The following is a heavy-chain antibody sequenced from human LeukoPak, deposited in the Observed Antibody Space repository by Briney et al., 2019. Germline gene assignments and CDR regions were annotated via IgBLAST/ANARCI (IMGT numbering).Heavy chain of an antibody. D-gene: IGHD3-10*01. CDR3: AKGSGVGYYYYGMDV. J-gene: IGHJ6*02. Sequence: GGSLRLSCAASGFTFSSYDMHWVRQAPGKGLEWVAVIWYDGNNKYYADSVKGRFTIARDNSKNTLYLQMNSLRAEDTAVYYCAKGSGVGYYYYGMDVWGQGTTVTVSS. CDR2: IWYDGNNK. CDR1: GFTFSSYD. V-gene: IGHV3-30*02.